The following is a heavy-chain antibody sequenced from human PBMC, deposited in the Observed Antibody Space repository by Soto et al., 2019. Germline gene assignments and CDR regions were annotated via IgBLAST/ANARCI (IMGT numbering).Heavy chain of an antibody. CDR1: GFTFSSYA. V-gene: IGHV3-30-3*01. D-gene: IGHD3-3*01. CDR3: ARPTLRSGYYTPHFDY. CDR2: ISYDGSNK. J-gene: IGHJ4*02. Sequence: PGGSLRLSCAASGFTFSSYAMHWVRQAPGKGLEWVAVISYDGSNKYYADSVKGRFTISRDNSKNTLYLQMNSLRAEDTAVYYCARPTLRSGYYTPHFDYWGQGTLVTVSS.